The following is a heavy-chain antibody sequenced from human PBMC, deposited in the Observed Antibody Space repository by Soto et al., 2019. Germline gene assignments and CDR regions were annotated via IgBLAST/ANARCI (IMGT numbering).Heavy chain of an antibody. D-gene: IGHD3-10*01. J-gene: IGHJ6*02. CDR2: ISWNSVSI. CDR3: AKDMENGYNPYYYYGMDV. CDR1: GFNFNDYG. Sequence: EVQLVESGGGLVQPGGSLRLSCAASGFNFNDYGMHWVRQAPGKGLEWVSSISWNSVSIGYADSVKGRFTISRDNAKKSLYLQMNSLRAEDTALYYCAKDMENGYNPYYYYGMDVWGQGTTVTVSS. V-gene: IGHV3-9*01.